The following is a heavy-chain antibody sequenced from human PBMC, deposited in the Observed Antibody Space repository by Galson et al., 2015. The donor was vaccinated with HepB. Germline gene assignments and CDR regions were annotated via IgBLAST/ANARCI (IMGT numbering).Heavy chain of an antibody. D-gene: IGHD3-10*01. V-gene: IGHV4-39*07. CDR3: AREARFEVYYYGSGSYYPLDF. CDR2: VYSGGST. Sequence: ETLSLTCTVSGGFISNSSYFWVWIRQPPGKGLEWIGGVYSGGSTHRNPSLKARVPISVDTSKNQFSLKLTSVTAADTAVYYCAREARFEVYYYGSGSYYPLDFWGQGILVTVSS. CDR1: GGFISNSSYF. J-gene: IGHJ4*02.